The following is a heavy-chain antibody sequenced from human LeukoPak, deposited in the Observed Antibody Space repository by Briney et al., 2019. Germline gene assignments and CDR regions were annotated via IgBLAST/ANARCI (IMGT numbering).Heavy chain of an antibody. D-gene: IGHD1-1*01. Sequence: SETLSLTCAVYGGSFSGYYWSWIRQPPGKGLEWIGEINHSGSTNYNPSLKSRVTISVDTSKNQISLKLSSVTAADTAVYYCARRGTCGIPPKTWGQGTLVTVSS. CDR3: ARRGTCGIPPKT. CDR1: GGSFSGYY. J-gene: IGHJ4*02. V-gene: IGHV4-34*01. CDR2: INHSGST.